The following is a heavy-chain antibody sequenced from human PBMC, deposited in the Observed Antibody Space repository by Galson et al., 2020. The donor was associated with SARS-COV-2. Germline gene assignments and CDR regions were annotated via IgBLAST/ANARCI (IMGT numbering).Heavy chain of an antibody. CDR3: ASIAAAGTLYYYYGMDV. Sequence: APGKGLEWVSSISRSSSYIYYADSVKGRFTISRDNAKNSLYLQMNSLRAEDTAVYYCASIAAAGTLYYYYGMDVWGQGTTVTVSS. V-gene: IGHV3-21*01. D-gene: IGHD6-13*01. J-gene: IGHJ6*02. CDR2: ISRSSSYI.